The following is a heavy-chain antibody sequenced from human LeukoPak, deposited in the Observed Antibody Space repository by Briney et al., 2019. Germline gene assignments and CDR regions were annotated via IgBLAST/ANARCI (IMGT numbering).Heavy chain of an antibody. CDR3: ARSAHSVNWIYYFDY. V-gene: IGHV1-2*06. D-gene: IGHD1-1*01. Sequence: ASVTVSCTASGYTFSDFYIHWVRQAPGQGLEWMGRINPDSGDTDYAQNFQARVTMTRDTSISTAYMDLSRLRSDDTAVYYCARSAHSVNWIYYFDYWGQGTLVTVSS. J-gene: IGHJ4*02. CDR2: INPDSGDT. CDR1: GYTFSDFY.